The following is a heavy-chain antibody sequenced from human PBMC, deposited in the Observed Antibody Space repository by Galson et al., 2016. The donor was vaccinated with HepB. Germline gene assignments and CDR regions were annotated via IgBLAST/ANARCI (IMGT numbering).Heavy chain of an antibody. Sequence: SLRLSCAPSGFTFRTYSMHWVALVSFDGKNKFYADSVKGRFTISKDNSQSTLFLQMNSLRTDDTAVCFCARDRRPAGAFKSDRVGAADYWGQGTLVSVSS. V-gene: IGHV3-30*01. D-gene: IGHD1-26*01. J-gene: IGHJ4*02. CDR2: VSFDGKNK. CDR1: GFTFRTYS. CDR3: ARDRRPAGAFKSDRVGAADY.